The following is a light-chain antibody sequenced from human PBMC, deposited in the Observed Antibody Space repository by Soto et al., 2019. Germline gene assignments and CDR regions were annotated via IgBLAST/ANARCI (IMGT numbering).Light chain of an antibody. CDR2: WAS. CDR1: QSFLYSSNNKNY. CDR3: QQYYSTPT. Sequence: DIVMTHSPDSLAVSLGERATINCKSSQSFLYSSNNKNYLAWYQQKPGQPPKLLIYWASTRESGVPDRFSSSGSGTDFTLTISSLQAEDVAVYYCQQYYSTPTFGQGTRLEIK. J-gene: IGKJ5*01. V-gene: IGKV4-1*01.